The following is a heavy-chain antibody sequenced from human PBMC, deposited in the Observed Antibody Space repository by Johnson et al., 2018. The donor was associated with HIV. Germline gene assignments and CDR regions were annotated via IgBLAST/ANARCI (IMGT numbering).Heavy chain of an antibody. CDR1: GFTFDDYG. Sequence: VQLVESGGGLIQPGGSLRLSCAASGFTFDDYGMSWVRQAPGKGLEWVSGINWNGGSTGYVDSVKGRFNISRDNAKNSLYLQINSLRAEDTALYYCTRGGRLQVAGACDIWGQGTMVTVSS. CDR3: TRGGRLQVAGACDI. D-gene: IGHD5-24*01. J-gene: IGHJ3*02. CDR2: INWNGGST. V-gene: IGHV3-20*04.